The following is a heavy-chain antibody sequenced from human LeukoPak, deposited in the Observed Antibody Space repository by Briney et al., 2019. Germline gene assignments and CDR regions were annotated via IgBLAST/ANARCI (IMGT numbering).Heavy chain of an antibody. CDR3: SKDPDDRFSESLFPDQ. CDR1: GFTLHTFC. D-gene: IGHD3-3*01. CDR2: IRYDGSQK. J-gene: IGHJ4*02. Sequence: GGSVRLPCAASGFTLHTFCMHWVRQPPYKGLEWVGFIRYDGSQKYYVDSVKRRFTIPRDHSKDTLYLEMDTLLSDHTGLYYCSKDPDDRFSESLFPDQWGEGSLVTVSS. V-gene: IGHV3-30*02.